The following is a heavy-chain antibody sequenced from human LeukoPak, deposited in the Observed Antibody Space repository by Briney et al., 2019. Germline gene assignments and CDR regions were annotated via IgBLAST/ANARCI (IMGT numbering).Heavy chain of an antibody. CDR1: GHSINSVYY. V-gene: IGHV4-38-2*02. D-gene: IGHD3-10*01. CDR2: IFHSGST. CDR3: SSGNYYHPSN. J-gene: IGHJ4*02. Sequence: SETLSLTCTVSGHSINSVYYWGWIRQPPGKGLEWIGSIFHSGSTYYNPSLESRVTISVDASKNQFSLRLNSVTAADTAVYYCSSGNYYHPSNWGQGLLVIVSS.